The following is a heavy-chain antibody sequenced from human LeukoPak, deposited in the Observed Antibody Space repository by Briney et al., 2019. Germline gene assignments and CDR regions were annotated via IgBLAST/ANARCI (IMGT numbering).Heavy chain of an antibody. CDR2: FDPEDGET. Sequence: ASVKVSCKVSGYTLTELSMHWVRQAPGKGLEWMGGFDPEDGETIYAQKFQGRVTTTEDTSTDTAYMELSSLRSEDTAVYYCATDRSMIVAAYAFDIWGQGTMVTVSS. CDR3: ATDRSMIVAAYAFDI. J-gene: IGHJ3*02. V-gene: IGHV1-24*01. D-gene: IGHD3-22*01. CDR1: GYTLTELS.